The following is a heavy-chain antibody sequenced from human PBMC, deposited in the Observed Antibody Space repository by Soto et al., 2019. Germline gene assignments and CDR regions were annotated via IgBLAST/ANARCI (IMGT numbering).Heavy chain of an antibody. Sequence: SHTLSLTCAISGYTVASNSAAWNGIRQSPSRGLEWLGRTYYRSKWYNDYAISVKSRITINPDTSKNQFSLQLNSVTPEDTAVYYCARDGPDYSNYGFDPWGQGTLVTVSS. J-gene: IGHJ5*02. CDR2: TYYRSKWYN. CDR1: GYTVASNSAA. V-gene: IGHV6-1*01. D-gene: IGHD4-4*01. CDR3: ARDGPDYSNYGFDP.